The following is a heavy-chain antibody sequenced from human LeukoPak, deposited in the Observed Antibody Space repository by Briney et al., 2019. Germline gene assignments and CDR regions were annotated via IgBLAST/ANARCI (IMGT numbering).Heavy chain of an antibody. CDR2: ISGSGGST. D-gene: IGHD6-13*01. Sequence: GSLRLSCAASGFTFSSYAMSWVRQAPGKGLEWVSAISGSGGSTYYADSVKGRFTISRDNSKNTLYLQMNSLRAEDTAVYYCAKDGSQQLVLFYYYYGMDVWGQGTTVTVSS. V-gene: IGHV3-23*01. J-gene: IGHJ6*02. CDR3: AKDGSQQLVLFYYYYGMDV. CDR1: GFTFSSYA.